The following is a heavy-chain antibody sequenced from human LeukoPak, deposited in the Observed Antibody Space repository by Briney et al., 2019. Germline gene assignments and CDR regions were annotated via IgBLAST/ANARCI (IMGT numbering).Heavy chain of an antibody. D-gene: IGHD2-21*02. CDR2: INPSGGST. CDR1: GYTFTSYY. CDR3: ARGGHCGGDCYSAPTTAAFDI. J-gene: IGHJ3*02. Sequence: ASVKVSCKASGYTFTSYYMHWVRQAPGQGLEWMGIINPSGGSTSYAQKFQGRVTMTRDMSTSTVYMELSSLRSEDTAVYYCARGGHCGGDCYSAPTTAAFDIWGQGTMVTVSS. V-gene: IGHV1-46*01.